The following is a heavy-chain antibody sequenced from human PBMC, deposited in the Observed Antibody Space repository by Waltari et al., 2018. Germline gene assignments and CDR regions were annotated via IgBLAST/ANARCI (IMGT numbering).Heavy chain of an antibody. V-gene: IGHV3-23*01. Sequence: EVQLLESGGGLVQPGGSLRLSCAASGFTFSSYAMSWVRKAPGKGLEWVSAISSSGGSTYYADSVKGRFTISRDNSKNTLYLQMNSLRAEDTAVYYCAKDNREWSGEYFDYWGQGTLVTVSS. J-gene: IGHJ4*02. D-gene: IGHD3-10*01. CDR1: GFTFSSYA. CDR2: ISSSGGST. CDR3: AKDNREWSGEYFDY.